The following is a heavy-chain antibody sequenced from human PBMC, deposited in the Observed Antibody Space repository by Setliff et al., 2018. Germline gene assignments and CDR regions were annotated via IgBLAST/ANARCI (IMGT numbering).Heavy chain of an antibody. D-gene: IGHD5-18*01. V-gene: IGHV3-7*03. CDR3: ARVGTAMIIYYYYYMDV. CDR1: GFTFSSYW. Sequence: AGGSLRLSCAASGFTFSSYWMSWVRQAPGKGLEWVANIKQDGSEKYYVDSVKGRFTISRDNSKNTLYLQMNSLRAEDTAVYYCARVGTAMIIYYYYYMDVWGKGTTVTVSS. J-gene: IGHJ6*03. CDR2: IKQDGSEK.